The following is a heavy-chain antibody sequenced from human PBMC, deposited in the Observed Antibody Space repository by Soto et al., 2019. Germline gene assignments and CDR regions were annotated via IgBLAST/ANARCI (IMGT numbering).Heavy chain of an antibody. CDR3: ARAPAALYYFYGMDV. D-gene: IGHD2-2*01. Sequence: QVQVQESGPGLVKPSQTLSLTCTVSGGSISSGDYYWSWIRQPPGKGLEWIGCIYYSGSTYYNPSLKSRLTISLDTSKNQFSLKRSSVTAADTAMYYCARAPAALYYFYGMDVWGQGTTVTVSS. J-gene: IGHJ6*02. CDR1: GGSISSGDYY. V-gene: IGHV4-30-4*01. CDR2: IYYSGST.